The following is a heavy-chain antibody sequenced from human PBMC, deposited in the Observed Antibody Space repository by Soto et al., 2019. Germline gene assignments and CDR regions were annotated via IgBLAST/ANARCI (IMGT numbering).Heavy chain of an antibody. D-gene: IGHD6-6*01. V-gene: IGHV3-23*01. CDR2: ISGSGDST. Sequence: PGGSLRLSCEASRFTFSSYAMSWVRQAPGRGLEWVSGISGSGDSTYYADSVKGRFTISRDNSKNTVYLQMNSLGAEDTALYYCAKQEDHLAARPSDYWGLGTPVTVSS. CDR3: AKQEDHLAARPSDY. CDR1: RFTFSSYA. J-gene: IGHJ4*02.